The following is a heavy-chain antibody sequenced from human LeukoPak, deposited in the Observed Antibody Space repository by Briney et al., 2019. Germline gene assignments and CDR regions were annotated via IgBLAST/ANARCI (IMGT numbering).Heavy chain of an antibody. CDR2: IYYSGST. D-gene: IGHD2-15*01. V-gene: IGHV4-59*01. Sequence: PSETLSLTCTVSGGSISSYYWSWIRQPPGKGLEWVGYIYYSGSTNYNPSLKSRVTISVDTSKNQFSLKLSSVTAADTAVYYCASSLHCSGGSCYFYYFDYWGQGTLVTVSS. CDR1: GGSISSYY. J-gene: IGHJ4*02. CDR3: ASSLHCSGGSCYFYYFDY.